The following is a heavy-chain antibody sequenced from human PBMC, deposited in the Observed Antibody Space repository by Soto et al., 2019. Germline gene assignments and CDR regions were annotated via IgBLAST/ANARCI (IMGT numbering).Heavy chain of an antibody. CDR2: ITPFNGNT. J-gene: IGHJ5*02. V-gene: IGHV1-45*02. Sequence: ASVKVSCKASGYTFTYRYLHWVRQAPGQALEWMGWITPFNGNTNYAQKFQDRVTITRDRSMSTAYMELSSLRSEDTAVYYCARAPNYDGSGSYYPGWFDPWGQGTLVTVSS. CDR3: ARAPNYDGSGSYYPGWFDP. D-gene: IGHD3-10*01. CDR1: GYTFTYRY.